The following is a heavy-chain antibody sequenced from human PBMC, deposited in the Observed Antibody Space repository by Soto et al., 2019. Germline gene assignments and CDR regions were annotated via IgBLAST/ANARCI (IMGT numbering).Heavy chain of an antibody. CDR1: GFTFDDYA. Sequence: EVQLVESGGDLVQPGRSLRLSCAVSGFTFDDYAMHWVRQVPGEGLEWVSGMSWNSGSIGYADSVKGRFTISRDNAENSLYLQMNSLRAEDTAFYYCAKGSGSDYVWGSYRTYWYFDVWGRGTLVTVSS. V-gene: IGHV3-9*01. CDR2: MSWNSGSI. CDR3: AKGSGSDYVWGSYRTYWYFDV. J-gene: IGHJ2*01. D-gene: IGHD3-16*02.